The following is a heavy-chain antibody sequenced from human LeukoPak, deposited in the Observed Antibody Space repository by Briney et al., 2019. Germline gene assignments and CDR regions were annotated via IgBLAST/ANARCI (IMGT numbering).Heavy chain of an antibody. CDR1: GFTVSSSY. CDR2: IYSGGST. V-gene: IGHV3-66*01. J-gene: IGHJ6*02. CDR3: ARRFYAMDV. Sequence: GGSLRLSCAASGFTVSSSYMSWVSQAPGKGLEWVSVIYSGGSTYYADSVKGRFTISRDNSKNTLSLQMNSLRAEDTAVYYCARRFYAMDVWAQGTTVTVSS.